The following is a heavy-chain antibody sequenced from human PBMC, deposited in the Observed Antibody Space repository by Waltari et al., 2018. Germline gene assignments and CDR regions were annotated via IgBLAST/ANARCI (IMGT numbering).Heavy chain of an antibody. D-gene: IGHD6-19*01. Sequence: QVQLQQSGPGLVKPSQTLSLTCAISGASVPSHRAAWTSTRQSPSRGLEWLGRTYYRSKWYNDYAVSVKSRRTINPDTSKNQFSLQLNSVTPEDTAVYYCARGASGWIFDYWGQGTLVTVSS. CDR2: TYYRSKWYN. CDR1: GASVPSHRAA. CDR3: ARGASGWIFDY. J-gene: IGHJ4*02. V-gene: IGHV6-1*01.